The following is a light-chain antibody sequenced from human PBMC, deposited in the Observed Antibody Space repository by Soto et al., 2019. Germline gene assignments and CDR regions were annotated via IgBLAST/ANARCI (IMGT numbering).Light chain of an antibody. CDR1: ESISSW. Sequence: DIEMTQSPSTLSASVGDRVSITCRASESISSWLAWYQQKPGKAPKLLIYDASSLESGVPSRFSGSGSGTQFTLSISSLQPDDFAAYYCQQCDSYPYTFAQGTNLEIK. V-gene: IGKV1-5*01. CDR2: DAS. J-gene: IGKJ2*01. CDR3: QQCDSYPYT.